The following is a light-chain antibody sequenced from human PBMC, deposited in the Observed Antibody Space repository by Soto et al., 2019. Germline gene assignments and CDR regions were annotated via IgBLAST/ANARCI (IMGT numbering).Light chain of an antibody. V-gene: IGKV3-20*01. CDR3: QQYGSSSWT. Sequence: TVLTQSPGTLSLSPGERATLSCRASKSVSSSYLAWYQQKPGQAPRLLIYGASSRATGIPDRFSGSGSGTDFTLTISRLEPEDFAVYYCQQYGSSSWTFGQGTKVDIK. CDR1: KSVSSSY. J-gene: IGKJ1*01. CDR2: GAS.